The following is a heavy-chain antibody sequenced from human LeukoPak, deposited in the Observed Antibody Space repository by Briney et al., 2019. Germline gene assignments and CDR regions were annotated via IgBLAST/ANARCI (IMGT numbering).Heavy chain of an antibody. V-gene: IGHV3-48*03. Sequence: GGSLRLSCAVSGFTFSSYDMNWVRQAPGKGLEWASYISSTGTTMQYADSVRGRFIIARDNTKNSLYLQMNSLRAEDTAVYYCARGTQSPVSGYFDFWGQGTLVTVSS. CDR1: GFTFSSYD. CDR3: ARGTQSPVSGYFDF. D-gene: IGHD3-10*01. CDR2: ISSTGTTM. J-gene: IGHJ4*02.